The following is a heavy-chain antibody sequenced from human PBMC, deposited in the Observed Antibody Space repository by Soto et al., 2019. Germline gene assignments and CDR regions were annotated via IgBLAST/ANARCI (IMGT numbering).Heavy chain of an antibody. Sequence: ASVKVSCKASGYTFTSYYMHWVRQAPGQGLEWMGIINPSGGSTSYAQKFQGRVTMTRDTSTSTVYMELSSLRSEDTAVYYCAREPSTGGDTGHYGDYVFYWGQGTLVTVSS. CDR3: AREPSTGGDTGHYGDYVFY. CDR1: GYTFTSYY. D-gene: IGHD4-17*01. J-gene: IGHJ4*02. V-gene: IGHV1-46*03. CDR2: INPSGGST.